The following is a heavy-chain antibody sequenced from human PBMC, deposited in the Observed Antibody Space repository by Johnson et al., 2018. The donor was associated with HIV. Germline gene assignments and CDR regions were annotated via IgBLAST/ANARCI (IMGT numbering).Heavy chain of an antibody. Sequence: VQLVESGGGLVQPGGSLRLSCAASGFTVSSNYMSWVRQAPGKGLEWVSVIYSGGSTYYADSVKGRFTISRDNSKNTLYLQMNSLRAEDTAVYYCAKDSTSDSSRLVGAFDIWGQGTMVTVSS. CDR2: IYSGGST. V-gene: IGHV3-66*01. J-gene: IGHJ3*02. CDR1: GFTVSSNY. D-gene: IGHD6-13*01. CDR3: AKDSTSDSSRLVGAFDI.